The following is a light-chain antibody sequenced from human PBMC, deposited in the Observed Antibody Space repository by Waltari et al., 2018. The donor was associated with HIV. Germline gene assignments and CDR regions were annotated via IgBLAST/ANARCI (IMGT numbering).Light chain of an antibody. CDR2: STN. CDR1: SGSVSTSFY. J-gene: IGLJ3*02. CDR3: VLYMGSGIWV. Sequence: QTVVTQEPSFSVSPGGTVTLTCGLSSGSVSTSFYPSWYQQTPGQAPLTLIASTNTRSAGVPVHFSGSILGNKAALTITGSQADDESDYYCVLYMGSGIWVFGGGTQLTVL. V-gene: IGLV8-61*01.